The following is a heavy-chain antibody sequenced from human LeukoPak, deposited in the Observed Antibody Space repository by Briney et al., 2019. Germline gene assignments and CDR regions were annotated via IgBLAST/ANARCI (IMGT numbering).Heavy chain of an antibody. CDR3: ARGGYCSSTSCY. CDR2: ISSSGSTI. Sequence: PGRSLRLSCAASGFSLSAYGVHWVRQAPGKGLEWVSYISSSGSTIYYADSVKGRFTIPRDNAKNSLYLQMNSLRAEDTAVYYCARGGYCSSTSCYWGQGTLVTVSS. J-gene: IGHJ4*02. D-gene: IGHD2-2*01. V-gene: IGHV3-48*04. CDR1: GFSLSAYG.